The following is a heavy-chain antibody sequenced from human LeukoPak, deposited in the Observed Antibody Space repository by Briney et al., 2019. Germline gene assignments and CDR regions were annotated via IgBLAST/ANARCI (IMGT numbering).Heavy chain of an antibody. CDR3: ARSFLPNYLDY. J-gene: IGHJ4*02. CDR1: GGSVSSGSYY. D-gene: IGHD1-1*01. Sequence: SETLSLTCTVSGGSVSSGSYYWSWIRQPPGEGLEWIGYIYYSGSTNYNPSLKSRVTISVDTSKNQFSLKLSSVTAADTAVYYCARSFLPNYLDYWGQGTLVTVSS. V-gene: IGHV4-61*01. CDR2: IYYSGST.